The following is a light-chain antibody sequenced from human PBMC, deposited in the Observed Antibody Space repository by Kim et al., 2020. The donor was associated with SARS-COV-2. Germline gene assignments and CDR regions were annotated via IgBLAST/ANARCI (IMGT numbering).Light chain of an antibody. CDR2: KDS. J-gene: IGLJ1*01. CDR1: ALPKQY. CDR3: QSAVSSGTYV. V-gene: IGLV3-25*03. Sequence: SYELTQPPSASVSPGQTARITCSGDALPKQYAYWYQQKPGQAPVVVIYKDSERPSGIPERFSGSSSGATVTLTISGVQAEDEADYYCQSAVSSGTYVFGTGTKVTVL.